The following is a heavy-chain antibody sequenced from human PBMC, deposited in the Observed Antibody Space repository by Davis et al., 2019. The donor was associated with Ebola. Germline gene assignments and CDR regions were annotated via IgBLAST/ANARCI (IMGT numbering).Heavy chain of an antibody. V-gene: IGHV3-23*01. CDR3: AKGDSGSSTYDF. CDR1: GFTFSSYA. Sequence: PGGSLRLSCVASGFTFSSYAMSWVRQAPGKGLECVSYTTRGGDYSEYTEPVKGRFTVSRDNSKNTLYLQMNSLRAEDTALYYCAKGDSGSSTYDFWGQGTLVTVSS. J-gene: IGHJ4*02. D-gene: IGHD5-12*01. CDR2: TTRGGDYS.